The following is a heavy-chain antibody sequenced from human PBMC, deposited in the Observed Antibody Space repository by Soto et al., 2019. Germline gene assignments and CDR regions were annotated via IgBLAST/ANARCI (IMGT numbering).Heavy chain of an antibody. J-gene: IGHJ4*02. CDR3: ARDYTGGNCFDS. V-gene: IGHV4-59*01. CDR2: IYYSGSP. CDR1: GGSISTYY. Sequence: SETLSLTCTVSGGSISTYYWSWIRQPPGKGLEYIGNIYYSGSPTYNPSLKSRVTISVDTSNNQFSLRLSSVTTADTAVYYCARDYTGGNCFDSWGQGTRVTVSS. D-gene: IGHD2-21*01.